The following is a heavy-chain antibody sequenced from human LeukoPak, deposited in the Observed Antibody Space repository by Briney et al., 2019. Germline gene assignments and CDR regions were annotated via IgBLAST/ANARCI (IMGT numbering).Heavy chain of an antibody. CDR2: ISSSSSYT. Sequence: SGGSLRLSCAASGFTFSSYSMNWVRQAPGKGLEWVSSISSSSSYTYYADSVKGRFTISRDNAKNSLYLQMNSLRAEDTAVYYCATGPNGDYFDYWGQGTLVTVSS. V-gene: IGHV3-21*01. J-gene: IGHJ4*02. CDR1: GFTFSSYS. CDR3: ATGPNGDYFDY. D-gene: IGHD4-17*01.